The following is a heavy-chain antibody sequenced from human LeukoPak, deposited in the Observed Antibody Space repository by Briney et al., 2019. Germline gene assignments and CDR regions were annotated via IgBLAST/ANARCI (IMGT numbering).Heavy chain of an antibody. CDR1: GFTFSSYG. CDR3: ARALYYDFWSGYRDDAFDI. D-gene: IGHD3-3*01. J-gene: IGHJ3*02. V-gene: IGHV3-33*01. Sequence: GRSLRLSCAASGFTFSSYGMHWVRQAPGKGLEWVAVIRYDGSNKYYADSVKGRFTISRDNSKNTLYLQMNSLRAEDTAVYYCARALYYDFWSGYRDDAFDIWGQGTMVTVSS. CDR2: IRYDGSNK.